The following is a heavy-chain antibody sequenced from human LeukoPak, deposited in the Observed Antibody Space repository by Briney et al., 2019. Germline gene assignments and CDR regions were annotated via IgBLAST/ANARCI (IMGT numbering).Heavy chain of an antibody. CDR3: ARARIAARPFDY. D-gene: IGHD6-6*01. Sequence: PSETLSLTCAVYGGSFSGYYWSWIRQPPGKGLEWIGEINHGGSTNYNPSLKSRVTISVDTSKNQFFLKLSSVTAADTAVYYCARARIAARPFDYWGQGTLVTVSS. V-gene: IGHV4-34*01. CDR1: GGSFSGYY. CDR2: INHGGST. J-gene: IGHJ4*02.